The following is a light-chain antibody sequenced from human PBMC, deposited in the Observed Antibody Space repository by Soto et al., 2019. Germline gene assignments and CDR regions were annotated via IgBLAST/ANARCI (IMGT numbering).Light chain of an antibody. CDR1: QSVGNS. J-gene: IGKJ3*01. CDR3: QQCFFWPLFT. Sequence: EIVLTQSPATLSLSPGERASLSCRASQSVGNSLAWYQHKPGQAPRLLIYDVSNRATGIPARFSGSGSGTDFTLTISSLEPEDFAVYYCQQCFFWPLFTFGPGTKVDIK. V-gene: IGKV3-11*01. CDR2: DVS.